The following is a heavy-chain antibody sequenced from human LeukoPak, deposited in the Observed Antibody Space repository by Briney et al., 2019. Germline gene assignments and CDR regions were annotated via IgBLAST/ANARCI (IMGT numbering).Heavy chain of an antibody. CDR1: GYTFTSYD. CDR2: MNPNSGNT. D-gene: IGHD1-26*01. J-gene: IGHJ6*03. V-gene: IGHV1-8*01. Sequence: RASVKVSCKASGYTFTSYDINWVRQATGQGLEWMGWMNPNSGNTGYAQKFQGRVTMTRNTSISTAYMELSSLRSEDTAVYYCARGYLIVGATVYYYMDVWGKGTTVTISS. CDR3: ARGYLIVGATVYYYMDV.